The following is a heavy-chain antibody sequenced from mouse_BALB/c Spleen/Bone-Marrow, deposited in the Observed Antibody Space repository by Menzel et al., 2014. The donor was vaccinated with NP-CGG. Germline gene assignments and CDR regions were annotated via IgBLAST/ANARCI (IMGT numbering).Heavy chain of an antibody. V-gene: IGHV2-9*02. Sequence: VKLQESGPGLVAPSQSLSITCTVSGFSLTSYGLHWVRPPPGKGLEWLGVIWAGGSTNYNSALMSRLSISKDNSKSQVFLKMNSLHTDDTAMYYCARDRSYYGMDYWGQGTSVTVSS. CDR2: IWAGGST. J-gene: IGHJ4*01. CDR1: GFSLTSYG. CDR3: ARDRSYYGMDY.